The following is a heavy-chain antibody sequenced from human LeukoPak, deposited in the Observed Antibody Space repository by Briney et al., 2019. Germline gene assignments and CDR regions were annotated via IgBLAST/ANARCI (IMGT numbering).Heavy chain of an antibody. D-gene: IGHD3-3*01. Sequence: GASVKVSCKASGYTFTSYAISWVRQAPGQGLEWMGRIIPILGIANYAQKFQGRVTITTDESTSTAYMELSSLRSDDTAVYYCARDAGRTYYDFWSGYYNYFDYWGQGTLVTVSS. V-gene: IGHV1-69*04. CDR1: GYTFTSYA. CDR2: IIPILGIA. J-gene: IGHJ4*02. CDR3: ARDAGRTYYDFWSGYYNYFDY.